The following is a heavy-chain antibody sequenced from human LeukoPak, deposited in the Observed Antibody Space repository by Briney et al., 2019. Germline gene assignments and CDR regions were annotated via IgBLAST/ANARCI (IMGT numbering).Heavy chain of an antibody. D-gene: IGHD3-10*01. CDR2: MYHTPGRT. V-gene: IGHV4-59*01. J-gene: IGHJ3*01. CDR1: GVSMSNYY. Sequence: SETLSLTCTVSGVSMSNYYWSWIRQPPGQGLEWVGYMYHTPGRTFYNPSLKSRVTMAMNTSRDQFSLKLISVTAADTAVYYCARTMVRGVISADAFDVWGQGTMVTVSS. CDR3: ARTMVRGVISADAFDV.